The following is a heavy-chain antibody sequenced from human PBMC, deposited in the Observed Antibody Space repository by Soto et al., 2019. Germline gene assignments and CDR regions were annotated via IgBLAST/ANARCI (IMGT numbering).Heavy chain of an antibody. CDR2: VYHTGDT. Sequence: PSETLSLTCAVYGGTVASSHWWSWVRQSPSRGLEWIGNVYHTGDTNFNPSLQSRVTFSVDKSNNQFSLRLTSLTAADTAVYFCAREIVTAGGNNYFDPWGPGTLVTVSS. J-gene: IGHJ5*02. CDR1: GGTVASSHW. D-gene: IGHD2-21*02. CDR3: AREIVTAGGNNYFDP. V-gene: IGHV4-4*02.